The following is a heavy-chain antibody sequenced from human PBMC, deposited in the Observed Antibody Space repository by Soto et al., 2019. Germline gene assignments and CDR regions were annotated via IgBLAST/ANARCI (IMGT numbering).Heavy chain of an antibody. D-gene: IGHD6-13*01. CDR2: ISAFHDNT. CDR1: GYTFTSYG. CDR3: ARDRVVDSSWSLSSIEY. V-gene: IGHV1-18*01. J-gene: IGHJ4*02. Sequence: QVQLVQSGAEVKKPGASVKVSCKASGYTFTSYGISWVRQAPGQGLEWVGWISAFHDNTNYAQKLQDRVTMTTDTSTTTSYMELRSLRSDDTAVYYCARDRVVDSSWSLSSIEYWGQGTLVTVSS.